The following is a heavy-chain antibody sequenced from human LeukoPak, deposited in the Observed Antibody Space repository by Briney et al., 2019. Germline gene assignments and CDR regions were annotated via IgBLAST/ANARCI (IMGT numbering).Heavy chain of an antibody. CDR2: IIPVFGTR. V-gene: IGHV1-69*13. J-gene: IGHJ5*02. Sequence: GASVKVSCKASGDTFSKYTINWVRQAPGQGLEWMGGIIPVFGTRNHAQKFQDRVTITADGFTSTAYMELSSLRSEDTAVYYCAREGFYYDSSGYFNWFDPWGQGTLVTVSS. CDR1: GDTFSKYT. CDR3: AREGFYYDSSGYFNWFDP. D-gene: IGHD3-22*01.